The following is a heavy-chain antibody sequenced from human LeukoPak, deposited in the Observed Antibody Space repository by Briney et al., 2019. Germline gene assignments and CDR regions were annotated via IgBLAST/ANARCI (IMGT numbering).Heavy chain of an antibody. J-gene: IGHJ4*02. CDR2: IIPIFGTA. D-gene: IGHD2-2*01. CDR1: GGTFSSYA. V-gene: IGHV1-69*01. CDR3: ARDSFGTDCSSTSCFGY. Sequence: ASVKVSCKASGGTFSSYAISWVRQAPGQGLEWMGGIIPIFGTANYAQKFQGRVTITADESTSTAYMELSSLRSEDTAVYYCARDSFGTDCSSTSCFGYWGQGTLVTVSS.